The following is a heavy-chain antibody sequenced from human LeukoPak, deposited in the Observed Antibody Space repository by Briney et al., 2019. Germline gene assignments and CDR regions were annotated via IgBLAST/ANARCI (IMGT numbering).Heavy chain of an antibody. CDR2: INPNSGGT. CDR3: ARGTEYYFDY. V-gene: IGHV1-2*06. J-gene: IGHJ4*02. CDR1: GYTFTGYY. D-gene: IGHD1-1*01. Sequence: GASVKVSCKASGYTFTGYYMQWVRQAPGQGLEWMGRINPNSGGTNYAQKFQGRVTMTRDTSISTAYMDLTRLRSDDTAVYYCARGTEYYFDYWGQGTLVTVSS.